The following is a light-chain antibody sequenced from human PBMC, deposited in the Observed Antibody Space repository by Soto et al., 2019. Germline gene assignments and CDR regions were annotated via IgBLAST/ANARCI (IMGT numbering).Light chain of an antibody. Sequence: QLVLTQSPSASASLGDSVKLTCTLSSGHSTYAIAWHQQQPEKGPRYLMKLNSDGSHSKGDGIPDRFSGSSSGAERYLTISSLQSEDEADYYCQTWGTGTWVFGGGTKLTV. J-gene: IGLJ3*02. CDR1: SGHSTYA. V-gene: IGLV4-69*01. CDR2: LNSDGSH. CDR3: QTWGTGTWV.